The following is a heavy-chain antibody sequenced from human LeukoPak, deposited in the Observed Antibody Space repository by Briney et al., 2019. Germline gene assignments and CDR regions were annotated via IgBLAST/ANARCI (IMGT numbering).Heavy chain of an antibody. J-gene: IGHJ4*02. CDR1: GLTFSNHG. CDR2: ITGDGTTT. Sequence: PGGSLRLSCGASGLTFSNHGMSWVRQAPGKGLQWVSAITGDGTTTHYADSVKGRFTISRDNSKNMLYLQMSSLRAEDTAVYYCAKMNGYFEYWGQGALVPVSS. CDR3: AKMNGYFEY. D-gene: IGHD1-1*01. V-gene: IGHV3-23*01.